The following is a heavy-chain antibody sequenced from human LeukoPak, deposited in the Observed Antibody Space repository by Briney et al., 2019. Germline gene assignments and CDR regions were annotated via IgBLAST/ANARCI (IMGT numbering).Heavy chain of an antibody. J-gene: IGHJ4*02. CDR2: INHSGST. Sequence: SETLSLTCAVYGGSFSGYYWSWIRQPPGKGLEWIGEINHSGSTNYNPSLKSRVTISVDTSKNQFSLKLSSVTAADTAVYYCARVGNYYDSSGYYSRHPFDYWGQGTLVTVSS. V-gene: IGHV4-34*01. CDR1: GGSFSGYY. D-gene: IGHD3-22*01. CDR3: ARVGNYYDSSGYYSRHPFDY.